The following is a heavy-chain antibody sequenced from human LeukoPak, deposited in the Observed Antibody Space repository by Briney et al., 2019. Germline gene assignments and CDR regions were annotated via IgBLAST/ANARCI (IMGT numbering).Heavy chain of an antibody. J-gene: IGHJ4*02. CDR3: AKDRSSWSDY. CDR1: GFTFSSYA. V-gene: IGHV3-23*01. CDR2: ISGSGGST. D-gene: IGHD6-13*01. Sequence: GGSLRLSCAASGFTFSSYAMSWVRQAPGKGLECVSTISGSGGSTYYADSVKGRFTISRDNSKNTLYLQMYSLRAEDTAVYYCAKDRSSWSDYWGQGTLVTVSS.